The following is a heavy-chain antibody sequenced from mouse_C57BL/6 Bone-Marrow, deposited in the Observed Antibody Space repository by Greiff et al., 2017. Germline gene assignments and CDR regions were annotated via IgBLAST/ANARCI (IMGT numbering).Heavy chain of an antibody. CDR3: ARARNPYAMDY. CDR2: IYPGDGDT. V-gene: IGHV1-82*01. Sequence: VQLQQSGPELVKPGASVKISCKASGYAFSSSWMNWVKQRPGKGLEWIGRIYPGDGDTNYNGKFKGKATLTADKSSSTAYMQLSSLTSEDSTVCFCARARNPYAMDYWGQGTSVTVSS. J-gene: IGHJ4*01. CDR1: GYAFSSSW. D-gene: IGHD6-1*01.